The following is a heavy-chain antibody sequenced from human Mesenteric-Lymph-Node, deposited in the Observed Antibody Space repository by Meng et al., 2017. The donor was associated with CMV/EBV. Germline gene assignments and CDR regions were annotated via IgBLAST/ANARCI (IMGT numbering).Heavy chain of an antibody. Sequence: GSLRLSCAVYGGSFSGYYWSWIRQPPGKGLEWIGEINHSGSTNYNPSLKSLVTISVDTSKNQFSLKLSSVTAADTAVYYCARGGGPRLYRTRGGYYYGMDVWGQGTTVTVSS. CDR2: INHSGST. CDR1: GGSFSGYY. J-gene: IGHJ6*02. V-gene: IGHV4-34*01. CDR3: ARGGGPRLYRTRGGYYYGMDV. D-gene: IGHD2-15*01.